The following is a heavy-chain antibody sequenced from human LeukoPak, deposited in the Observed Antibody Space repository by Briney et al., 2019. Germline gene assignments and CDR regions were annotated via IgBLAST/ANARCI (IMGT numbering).Heavy chain of an antibody. CDR1: GFTFSNAW. V-gene: IGHV3-15*01. D-gene: IGHD1-7*01. J-gene: IGHJ4*02. Sequence: GGSLRLSCAASGFTFSNAWMSWVRQAPEKGLEWVGRIKSKTDGGTTDYAAPVKGRFAISRDDSKNTLYLQMNSLRAEDTAVYYCARLTGTSWAIDYWGQGTLVTVSS. CDR2: IKSKTDGGTT. CDR3: ARLTGTSWAIDY.